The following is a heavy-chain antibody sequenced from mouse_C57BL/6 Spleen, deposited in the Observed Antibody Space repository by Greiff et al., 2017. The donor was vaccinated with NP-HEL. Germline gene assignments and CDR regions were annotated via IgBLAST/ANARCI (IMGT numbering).Heavy chain of an antibody. CDR1: GYAFSSYW. J-gene: IGHJ2*01. Sequence: VQLQQSGAELVKPGASVKISCKASGYAFSSYWMNWVKQRPGTGLEWIGQIYPGDGDTNYNGKFKGKATLTADKSSSTAYMQLSSLTSEDSAVYFCARSRAITTRDYWGQGTTRTVSS. CDR2: IYPGDGDT. CDR3: ARSRAITTRDY. V-gene: IGHV1-80*01. D-gene: IGHD1-1*01.